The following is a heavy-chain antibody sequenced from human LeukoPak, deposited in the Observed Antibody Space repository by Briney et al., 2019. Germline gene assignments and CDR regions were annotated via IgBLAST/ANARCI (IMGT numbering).Heavy chain of an antibody. CDR2: IGGSGGSA. Sequence: GGSLRLSCAASGFTFSSSAMSWVRQAPGKGLEWVSAIGGSGGSAYYADSVKGRFTISRDNSKNTLYLQMNSLRDEDTALYYCAKAGIGVVGYFDYWGQGTLVTVSS. V-gene: IGHV3-23*01. D-gene: IGHD6-19*01. CDR1: GFTFSSSA. CDR3: AKAGIGVVGYFDY. J-gene: IGHJ4*02.